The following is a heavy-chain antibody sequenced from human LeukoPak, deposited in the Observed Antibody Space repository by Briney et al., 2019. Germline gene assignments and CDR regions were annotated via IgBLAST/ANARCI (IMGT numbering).Heavy chain of an antibody. J-gene: IGHJ6*02. Sequence: SETLSLTCVVSGASISSTNWWTWVRQPPGKGLEWIGETFHRGSPNYNPSLESRVTISLDKSKSQFSLRLTSLTAADTAVYYCARLRADENSGHGYYYYSGLDVWGQGTPVTVSS. CDR2: TFHRGSP. V-gene: IGHV4/OR15-8*01. D-gene: IGHD5-12*01. CDR3: ARLRADENSGHGYYYYSGLDV. CDR1: GASISSTNW.